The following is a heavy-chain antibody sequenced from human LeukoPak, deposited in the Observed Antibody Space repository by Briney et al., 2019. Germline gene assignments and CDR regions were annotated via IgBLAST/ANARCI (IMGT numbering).Heavy chain of an antibody. CDR1: GYTFTGYY. CDR3: ARDGYSYGHIGYYYYYYMDV. D-gene: IGHD5-18*01. V-gene: IGHV1-2*02. CDR2: INPNSGGT. J-gene: IGHJ6*03. Sequence: ASVKVSCKASGYTFTGYYMHWVRQAPGQGLEWMGWINPNSGGTNYAQKFQGRVTMTRDTSISTAYMELSRLRSDDTAVYYCARDGYSYGHIGYYYYYYMDVWGKGTTVTVSS.